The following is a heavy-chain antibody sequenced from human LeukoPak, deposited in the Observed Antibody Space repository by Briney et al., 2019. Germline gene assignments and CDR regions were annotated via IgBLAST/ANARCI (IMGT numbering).Heavy chain of an antibody. CDR3: ARGDGYYSYYFDY. V-gene: IGHV4-30-2*01. CDR1: GGSISSYD. J-gene: IGHJ4*02. CDR2: ICHSGST. Sequence: SETLSITCTVSGGSISSYDWSWFRHPPGKGLEWIGYICHSGSTYYNPSLKSRVTISVDRSKNQFSLKLSSVTAADTAVYYCARGDGYYSYYFDYWGQGTLVTVSS. D-gene: IGHD3-22*01.